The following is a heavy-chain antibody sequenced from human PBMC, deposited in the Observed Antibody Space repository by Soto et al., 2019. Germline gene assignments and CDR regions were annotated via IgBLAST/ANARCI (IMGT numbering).Heavy chain of an antibody. CDR1: ACSFMRYS. CDR3: ARERVAYFDD. D-gene: IGHD2-15*01. J-gene: IGHJ4*02. Sequence: SGKVCYKASACSFMRYSISWLRQAPGQGLEWMGGIIPIFGTANYSQKFQGRVTITADESTSTAYMELSSLRSEDTAVYYCARERVAYFDDWGQGTLVTVSS. CDR2: IIPIFGTA. V-gene: IGHV1-69*13.